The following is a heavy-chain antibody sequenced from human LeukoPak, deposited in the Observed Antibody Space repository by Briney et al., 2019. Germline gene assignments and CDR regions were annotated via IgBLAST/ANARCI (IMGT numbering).Heavy chain of an antibody. CDR3: ARESGYYDSSGLDY. CDR2: IIPIFGTA. V-gene: IGHV1-69*13. D-gene: IGHD3-22*01. Sequence: SVKVPCKASGGTFSSYAISWVRQAPGQGLEWMGGIIPIFGTANYAQKFQGRVTITADESTSTAYMELNSLRSEDTAVYYCARESGYYDSSGLDYWGQGTLVTVSS. J-gene: IGHJ4*02. CDR1: GGTFSSYA.